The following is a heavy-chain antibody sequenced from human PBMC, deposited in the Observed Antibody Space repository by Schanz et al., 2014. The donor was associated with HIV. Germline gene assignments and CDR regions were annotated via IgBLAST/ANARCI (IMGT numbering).Heavy chain of an antibody. Sequence: QVQLVQSGAEVKNPGASVKVSCKASGYTFTSYGIAWVRQAPGQGLEWMGWINPNSGGTNSAQKFQGRVTMTRDTSISTAYMELSRLKSDDTAVYYCARGGFPYNTSPGDFWGQGTLVTVSS. CDR1: GYTFTSYG. CDR2: INPNSGGT. CDR3: ARGGFPYNTSPGDF. J-gene: IGHJ4*02. V-gene: IGHV1-2*02. D-gene: IGHD1-20*01.